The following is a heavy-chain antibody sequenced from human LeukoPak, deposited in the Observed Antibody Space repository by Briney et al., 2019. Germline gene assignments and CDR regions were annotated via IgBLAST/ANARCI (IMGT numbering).Heavy chain of an antibody. D-gene: IGHD3-10*01. CDR3: ARAMSFYYGLAFDY. V-gene: IGHV3-21*01. J-gene: IGHJ4*02. CDR2: SSTSSTYM. CDR1: GFTFSNYI. Sequence: PGGSLRLSCAASGFTFSNYILNWVRQAPGEGLEWVSSSSTSSTYMYYADSVKGRFTISRDNAKSSLYLQMNSLRAEDTAVYYCARAMSFYYGLAFDYWGQGTLVTVSS.